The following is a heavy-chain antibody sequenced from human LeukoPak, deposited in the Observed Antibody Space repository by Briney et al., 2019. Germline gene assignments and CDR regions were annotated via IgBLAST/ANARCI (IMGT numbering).Heavy chain of an antibody. Sequence: ASVKVSCKASGGTFSSYAISWVRQAPGQGLEWMGRIIPILGIANYAQKFQGRVTITADKSTSTAYMELSSLRSEDTAVYYCARELVGYYDSSGHDFDYWGQGTLVTVSS. CDR1: GGTFSSYA. CDR2: IIPILGIA. V-gene: IGHV1-69*04. CDR3: ARELVGYYDSSGHDFDY. J-gene: IGHJ4*02. D-gene: IGHD3-22*01.